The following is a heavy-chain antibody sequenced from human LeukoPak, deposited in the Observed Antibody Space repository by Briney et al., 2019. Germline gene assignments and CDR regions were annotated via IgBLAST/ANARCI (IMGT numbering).Heavy chain of an antibody. Sequence: ASAKVSCKASGYTFTSYDINCVRQTTGQGLEWLGYMNPNSGNTGSAHKFQGRFTMTWDTSISTAYMELSSLRSEDTAVYYCAREGFDYWGRGTLVTVSS. CDR1: GYTFTSYD. V-gene: IGHV1-8*01. J-gene: IGHJ4*02. CDR2: MNPNSGNT. CDR3: AREGFDY.